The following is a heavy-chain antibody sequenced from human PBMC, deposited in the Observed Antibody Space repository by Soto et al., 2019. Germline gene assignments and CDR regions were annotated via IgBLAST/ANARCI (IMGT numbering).Heavy chain of an antibody. CDR2: IYYSGST. CDR1: GGSISSGDYY. Sequence: PSETLSLTSTVSGGSISSGDYYWSWIRQPPGKGLEWIGYIYYSGSTYYNPSLKSRVTISVDTSKNQFSLKLSSVTAADTAVYYCARESVAGTTNWFDPWGQGTLVTVSS. CDR3: ARESVAGTTNWFDP. D-gene: IGHD6-19*01. V-gene: IGHV4-30-4*01. J-gene: IGHJ5*02.